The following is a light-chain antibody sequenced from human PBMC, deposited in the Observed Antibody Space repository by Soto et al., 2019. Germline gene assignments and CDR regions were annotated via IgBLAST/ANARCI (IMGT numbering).Light chain of an antibody. Sequence: EIVMTQSPATLSVSPGERATLSCRASRSVSSNLAWYQQKPGQAPRLLMYGASTRATGIPARFSGSGSGTEFTLTISSLQSEDFAVYDCQQYNNWPPYTFGQGTKVDIK. CDR3: QQYNNWPPYT. CDR1: RSVSSN. V-gene: IGKV3-15*01. J-gene: IGKJ2*01. CDR2: GAS.